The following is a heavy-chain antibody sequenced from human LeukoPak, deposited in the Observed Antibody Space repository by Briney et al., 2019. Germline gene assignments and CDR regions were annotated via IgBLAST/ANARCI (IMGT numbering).Heavy chain of an antibody. CDR3: AREWELGGKAFDI. J-gene: IGHJ3*02. D-gene: IGHD1-26*01. V-gene: IGHV3-23*01. Sequence: GGSLRLPCAGSGFTFSKFGMIWVRQAPGKGLEWVSGISESGSSTYYADSVKGRFTISRGNSKNTLYLQMNSLRAEDTAVYYCAREWELGGKAFDIWGQGTTVTVSS. CDR2: ISESGSST. CDR1: GFTFSKFG.